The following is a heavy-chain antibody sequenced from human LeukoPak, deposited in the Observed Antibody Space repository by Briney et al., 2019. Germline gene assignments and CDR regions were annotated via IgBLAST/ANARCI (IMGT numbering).Heavy chain of an antibody. CDR3: ARVPYMVADY. CDR2: IKQDGSEK. CDR1: GFTFSSYG. V-gene: IGHV3-7*01. J-gene: IGHJ4*02. D-gene: IGHD3-10*01. Sequence: PGGSLRLSCAASGFTFSSYGMHWVRQAPGKGLEWVANIKQDGSEKYYVDSVKGRFTISRDNAKNSLYLQMNSLRAEDTAVYYCARVPYMVADYWGQGTLVTVSS.